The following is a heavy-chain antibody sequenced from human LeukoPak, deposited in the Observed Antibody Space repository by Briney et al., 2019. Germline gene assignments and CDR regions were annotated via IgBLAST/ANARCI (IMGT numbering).Heavy chain of an antibody. J-gene: IGHJ4*02. CDR3: ATYGLGTDYKRIFDY. V-gene: IGHV3-23*01. CDR2: ISGSGGSP. D-gene: IGHD3-10*01. CDR1: GFTFSSYA. Sequence: PGGSLRLSCAASGFTFSSYAMSWVRQAPGKGLEWVSGISGSGGSPYYADSVKGRFTISRDNSQSTLYLQMNSLRAEDTALYYCATYGLGTDYKRIFDYWGQGTLVTVSS.